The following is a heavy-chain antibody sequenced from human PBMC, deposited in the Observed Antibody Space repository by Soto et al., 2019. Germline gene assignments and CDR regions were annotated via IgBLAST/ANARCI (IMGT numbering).Heavy chain of an antibody. D-gene: IGHD6-13*01. V-gene: IGHV4-39*07. CDR1: GGSISSSSSY. J-gene: IGHJ4*02. CDR3: ARDSFNAGLYFDH. Sequence: TSETLSLTCTVSGGSISSSSSYWGWIRQPPGKGLEWIGDIYSSGSTTYNPSLKSRVTMSVDTSKNQFSLILNSVTAADTAVYYCARDSFNAGLYFDHWGRGILVTVSS. CDR2: IYSSGST.